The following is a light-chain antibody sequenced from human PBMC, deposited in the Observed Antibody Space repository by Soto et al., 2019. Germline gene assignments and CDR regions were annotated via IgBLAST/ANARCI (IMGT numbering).Light chain of an antibody. CDR3: LQVNSYPQV. CDR2: DAS. Sequence: AIQLTQSPSSLSASVGDRVTITCRASQGISSALAWYQQKPGKAPKLLIYDASSLEGGVPSRFSGSGSVTGFTLTVSSLLPEDVASYYCLQVNSYPQVFGGGTKVEIK. V-gene: IGKV1-13*02. J-gene: IGKJ4*01. CDR1: QGISSA.